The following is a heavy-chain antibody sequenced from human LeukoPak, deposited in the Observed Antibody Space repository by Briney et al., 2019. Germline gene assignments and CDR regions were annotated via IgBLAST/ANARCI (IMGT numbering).Heavy chain of an antibody. CDR1: GFTFSDSY. J-gene: IGHJ4*02. D-gene: IGHD4-23*01. Sequence: GGSLRLSCAASGFTFSDSYMSWIRQAPGKGLEWASYISSSSSDTNYADSVKGRFTISRDNFKNAVDLQMNSLRAEDTAIYYCAREKTTVVTPGVDYWGQGTLVTVSS. CDR2: ISSSSSDT. CDR3: AREKTTVVTPGVDY. V-gene: IGHV3-11*05.